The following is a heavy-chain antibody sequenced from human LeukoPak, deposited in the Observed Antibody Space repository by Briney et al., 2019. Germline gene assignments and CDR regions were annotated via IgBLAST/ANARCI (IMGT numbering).Heavy chain of an antibody. CDR3: ARLSSGYQTDDY. J-gene: IGHJ4*02. V-gene: IGHV1-69*04. CDR2: IIPILGIA. Sequence: GASVKVSCKASGGTFSSYAISWVRQAPGQGLEWMGRIIPILGIANYAQKFQGRVTITADKSTSTAYMELSSLRSEDTAVYYCARLSSGYQTDDYWGQGTLVTVSS. D-gene: IGHD3-22*01. CDR1: GGTFSSYA.